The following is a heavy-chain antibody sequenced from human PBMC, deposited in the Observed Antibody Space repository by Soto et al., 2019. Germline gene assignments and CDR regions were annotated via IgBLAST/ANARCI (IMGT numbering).Heavy chain of an antibody. Sequence: GGSLRLSCAASGFTFSSYDMHWVRQATGKGLEWVSAIGTAGDTYYPGSVKGRFTISRENAKNSLYLQMNSLRAEDTAVYYCARELVNYGIDVWGQGATVTVSS. CDR3: ARELVNYGIDV. D-gene: IGHD6-6*01. CDR1: GFTFSSYD. V-gene: IGHV3-13*01. CDR2: IGTAGDT. J-gene: IGHJ6*02.